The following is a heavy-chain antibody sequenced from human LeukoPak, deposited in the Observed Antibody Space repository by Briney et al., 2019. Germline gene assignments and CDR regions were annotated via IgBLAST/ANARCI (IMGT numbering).Heavy chain of an antibody. J-gene: IGHJ6*02. V-gene: IGHV3-30-3*01. CDR1: EFTFSSYA. Sequence: GGSLRLSCAASEFTFSSYAMHWVRQAPGKGLEWVAVISYDGSNKYYADSVKGRFTISRDNSKNTLYLQMNSLRAEDTAVYYCARDRGWWEPTCMDVWGQGTTVTVSS. D-gene: IGHD2-15*01. CDR3: ARDRGWWEPTCMDV. CDR2: ISYDGSNK.